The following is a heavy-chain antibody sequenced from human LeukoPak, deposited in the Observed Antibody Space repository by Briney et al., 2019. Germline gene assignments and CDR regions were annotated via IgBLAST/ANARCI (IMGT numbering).Heavy chain of an antibody. D-gene: IGHD3-10*01. CDR1: GYTFTSYD. J-gene: IGHJ6*03. Sequence: ASVKVSCKASGYTFTSYDINWVRQATGQGLEWMGWMNPNSGNTGYAQKFQGRVTMTRNTSISTAYMELSSLRSEDTAVYYCARGLREVYYYGSGSYYDYYMDVWGKGTTVTISS. CDR2: MNPNSGNT. V-gene: IGHV1-8*01. CDR3: ARGLREVYYYGSGSYYDYYMDV.